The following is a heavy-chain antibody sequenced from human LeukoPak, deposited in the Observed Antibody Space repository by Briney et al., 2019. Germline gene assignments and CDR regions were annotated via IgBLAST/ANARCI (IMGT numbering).Heavy chain of an antibody. CDR2: INHSGYT. Sequence: SETLSLTCAVSGVPFSNYYWSWVRQSPRQGLEWIGEINHSGYTNYNPSLKSRVTMSIDTSTNQFSLMLTSVTAADAGVYYCTRAVAGHPDWGQGALVTVSS. CDR3: TRAVAGHPD. D-gene: IGHD6-19*01. CDR1: GVPFSNYY. J-gene: IGHJ4*02. V-gene: IGHV4-34*01.